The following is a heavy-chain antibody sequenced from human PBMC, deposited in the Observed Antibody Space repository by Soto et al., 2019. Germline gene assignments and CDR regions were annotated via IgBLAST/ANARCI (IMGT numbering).Heavy chain of an antibody. CDR2: ISSVTGTI. V-gene: IGHV3-11*01. J-gene: IGHJ6*02. CDR3: ARVGQDYYYGMDV. Sequence: GGSLRLPCAASGFIFSDYYMSWIRQAPGKGLEWVSYISSVTGTIYYADSVKGRFTISRDNAKDSLYLQLNSLRAEDTAVYYCARVGQDYYYGMDVWGQGTTVTVSS. CDR1: GFIFSDYY.